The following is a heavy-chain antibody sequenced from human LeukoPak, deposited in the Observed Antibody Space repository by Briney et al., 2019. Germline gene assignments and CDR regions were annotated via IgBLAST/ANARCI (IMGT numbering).Heavy chain of an antibody. CDR1: GGSISSSSYY. J-gene: IGHJ6*03. CDR2: IYYSGST. D-gene: IGHD3-3*01. CDR3: AKGVTVFGVVIKTYMDV. V-gene: IGHV4-39*01. Sequence: SETLSLTCTVSGGSISSSSYYWGWIRQPPGKGLEWIGSIYYSGSTYYNPSLKSRVTISVDTSKNQFSLKLSSVTAADTAVYYCAKGVTVFGVVIKTYMDVWGKGTTVTVSS.